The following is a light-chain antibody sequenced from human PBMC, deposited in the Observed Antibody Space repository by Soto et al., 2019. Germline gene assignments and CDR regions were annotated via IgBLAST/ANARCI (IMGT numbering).Light chain of an antibody. CDR1: QSINTY. Sequence: DIQMTQSPSSLSASVGDRVTITCRTSQSINTYLNWYQQKPGKAPKLLIYGASSLQSGVPLRFSGSGSGTDCTLTITTLQPEDFATYYCQESYSFLWGTCGQGTKVEIK. V-gene: IGKV1-39*01. CDR3: QESYSFLWGT. CDR2: GAS. J-gene: IGKJ1*01.